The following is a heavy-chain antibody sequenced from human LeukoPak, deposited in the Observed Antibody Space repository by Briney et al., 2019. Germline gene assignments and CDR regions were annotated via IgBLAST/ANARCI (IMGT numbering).Heavy chain of an antibody. D-gene: IGHD2-2*01. Sequence: GGSLRLSCAASGFTFSSYAMSWVRQAPGKGLEWVSAISGSGGSTYYADSVKGRFTISRDNSKNTLYLQMNSLRAEDTAVYYCAKDGDIVVVPAAFNWFDPWGQGTLVTVSS. CDR3: AKDGDIVVVPAAFNWFDP. V-gene: IGHV3-23*01. CDR2: ISGSGGST. J-gene: IGHJ5*02. CDR1: GFTFSSYA.